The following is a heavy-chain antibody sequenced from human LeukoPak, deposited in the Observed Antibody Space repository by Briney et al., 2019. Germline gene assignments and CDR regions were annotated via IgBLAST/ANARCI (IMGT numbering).Heavy chain of an antibody. CDR1: GGSFSNYY. D-gene: IGHD3-10*01. CDR3: SRDRSYGHFDC. V-gene: IGHV4-59*01. J-gene: IGHJ4*02. CDR2: IYYTGST. Sequence: SETLSLTCTFSGGSFSNYYWTWIRQPPGKGLEWVGYIYYTGSTNYNPSVKSRVTISVDTSKNQFSLKLNSVTAADTAVYYCSRDRSYGHFDCWGQGTLVTVSS.